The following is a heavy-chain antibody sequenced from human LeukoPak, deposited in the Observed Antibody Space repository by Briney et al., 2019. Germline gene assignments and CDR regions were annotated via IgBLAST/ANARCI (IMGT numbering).Heavy chain of an antibody. CDR3: AKAPATSCSGVYCYPFDH. Sequence: PGGSLRLSSAVSGFSVRTNFMSWVRQAPGKGLEWVSVIFTGGGTDHADSVKGRFTISRDNSKNTLSLQMNSLRAEDAAVYYCAKAPATSCSGVYCYPFDHWGQGTLVTVSS. V-gene: IGHV3-53*01. CDR1: GFSVRTNF. J-gene: IGHJ4*02. CDR2: IFTGGGT. D-gene: IGHD2-15*01.